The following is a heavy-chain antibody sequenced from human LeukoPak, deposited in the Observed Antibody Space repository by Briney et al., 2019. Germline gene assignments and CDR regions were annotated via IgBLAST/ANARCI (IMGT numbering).Heavy chain of an antibody. V-gene: IGHV4-34*01. Sequence: SETLSLTCAVYGGSFSGYYWSWIRQPPGKGLEWIGEINHSGSTNYNPSLKSRVTISVDTSKNQFSLKLSSVTAADTAVYYCAPRRKVPAAPSGWSWFDPWGQGTLVTVSS. CDR2: INHSGST. D-gene: IGHD2-2*01. J-gene: IGHJ5*02. CDR1: GGSFSGYY. CDR3: APRRKVPAAPSGWSWFDP.